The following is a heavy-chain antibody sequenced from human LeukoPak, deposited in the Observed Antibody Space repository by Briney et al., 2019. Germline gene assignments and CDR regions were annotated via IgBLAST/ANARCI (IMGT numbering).Heavy chain of an antibody. CDR2: FDPEDGET. V-gene: IGHV1-24*01. CDR3: ATDSYYSGSGSYRWFDP. Sequence: ASVKVSCKASGYTFTNYRINWVRQAPGKGLEWMGGFDPEDGETIYAQKFQGRVTMTEDTSIDTTYMELSSLRSEDTAVYYCATDSYYSGSGSYRWFDPWGQGTLVTVSS. CDR1: GYTFTNYR. J-gene: IGHJ5*02. D-gene: IGHD3-10*01.